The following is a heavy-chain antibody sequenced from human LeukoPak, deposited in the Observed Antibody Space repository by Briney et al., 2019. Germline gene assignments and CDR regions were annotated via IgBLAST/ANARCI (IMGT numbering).Heavy chain of an antibody. CDR1: GFTFSSYS. CDR3: ARVLVVVTGNYMDV. D-gene: IGHD2-21*02. J-gene: IGHJ6*03. V-gene: IGHV3-21*01. Sequence: GRSLRLSCAASGFTFSSYSMNWVRQAPGKGLEWVSSISSSSSYIYYADSVKGRFTISRDNAKNSLYLQMNSLRAEDTAVYYCARVLVVVTGNYMDVWGKGTTVTISS. CDR2: ISSSSSYI.